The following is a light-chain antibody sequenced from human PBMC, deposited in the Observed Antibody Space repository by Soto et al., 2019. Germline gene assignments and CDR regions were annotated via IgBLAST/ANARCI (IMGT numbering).Light chain of an antibody. V-gene: IGKV1-39*01. CDR1: QSISSY. J-gene: IGKJ5*01. CDR3: QQSYSTIT. Sequence: DIQITQSPSALSASVGDRVTMTCRASQSISSYLNWYQQKPGKAPKLLIYAASSLQSGVPSRFSGSGSGTDFTLTISSLQPEDFATYYCQQSYSTITFGQGTRLEI. CDR2: AAS.